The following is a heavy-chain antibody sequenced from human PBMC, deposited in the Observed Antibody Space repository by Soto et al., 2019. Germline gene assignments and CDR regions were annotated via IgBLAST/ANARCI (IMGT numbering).Heavy chain of an antibody. CDR1: EFTVSNNY. D-gene: IGHD6-6*01. CDR3: MNRPRA. J-gene: IGHJ5*02. V-gene: IGHV3-66*01. Sequence: EVQLVESGGGLVQPGGSLRLSCAASEFTVSNNYMSWVRQAPGKGLEWVSLIYSGGATHYADSVRGRFTISRDNSKNTLYLQMNSVRGEDTAIYYCMNRPRAWGQGTLVTVSS. CDR2: IYSGGAT.